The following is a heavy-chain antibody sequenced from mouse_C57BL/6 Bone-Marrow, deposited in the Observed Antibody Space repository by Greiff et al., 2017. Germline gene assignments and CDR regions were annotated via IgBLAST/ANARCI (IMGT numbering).Heavy chain of an antibody. CDR3: ARYPNGEDYARDY. J-gene: IGHJ4*01. Sequence: QVTLQESGPGLLQPSQTLSLTCSFSGFSLSTYGMGVGWLRQPSGKGLEWLAHIWWDDDKYYHQALKSRITIAKDTSKNQVFLKIANVDTAYTSTYDCARYPNGEDYARDYWGQGTSVTVSS. CDR2: IWWDDDK. CDR1: GFSLSTYGMG. V-gene: IGHV8-8*01.